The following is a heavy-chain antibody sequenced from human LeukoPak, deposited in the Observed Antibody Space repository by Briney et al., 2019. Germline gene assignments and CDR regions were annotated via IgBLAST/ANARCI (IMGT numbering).Heavy chain of an antibody. Sequence: SETLSLTCTVSGGSISSSSYYWGWIRQPPGKGLEWIGSIYYSGSTYYNPSLKSRVTISVDTSKNQFSLKLSSVTAADTAVYYCARMGTKDIVVVVAAAYYFDYWGQGTLVTVSS. CDR3: ARMGTKDIVVVVAAAYYFDY. CDR1: GGSISSSSYY. CDR2: IYYSGST. D-gene: IGHD2-15*01. J-gene: IGHJ4*02. V-gene: IGHV4-39*07.